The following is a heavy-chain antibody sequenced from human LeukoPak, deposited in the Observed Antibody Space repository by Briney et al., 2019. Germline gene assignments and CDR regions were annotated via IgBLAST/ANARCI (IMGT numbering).Heavy chain of an antibody. V-gene: IGHV3-7*01. CDR2: IKQDGSEK. J-gene: IGHJ4*02. D-gene: IGHD4-23*01. CDR3: ARDGGNRIFDY. CDR1: GFTSSSYW. Sequence: GGSLRLSCAASGFTSSSYWMSWVRQAPGKGLEWVANIKQDGSEKYYVDSEKGRFTISRDNAKNSQYLQMNSLRAEDTAVYYCARDGGNRIFDYWGQGTLVTVSS.